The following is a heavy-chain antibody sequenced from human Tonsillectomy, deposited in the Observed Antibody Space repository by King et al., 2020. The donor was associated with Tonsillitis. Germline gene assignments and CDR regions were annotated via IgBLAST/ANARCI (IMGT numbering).Heavy chain of an antibody. CDR3: ARDPRHCSSTSCYGKLYYYYYMDV. V-gene: IGHV1-18*01. CDR1: GYTFTRYG. J-gene: IGHJ6*03. Sequence: QLVQSGAEVKKPGASVKVSCKASGYTFTRYGISWVRQAPGQGLEWMGWISPHNGNTNYAQKLQGRVTMTTDTSTSTAYMELRSLRFDDTAVYYCARDPRHCSSTSCYGKLYYYYYMDVWGKGTTVTVSS. CDR2: ISPHNGNT. D-gene: IGHD2-2*01.